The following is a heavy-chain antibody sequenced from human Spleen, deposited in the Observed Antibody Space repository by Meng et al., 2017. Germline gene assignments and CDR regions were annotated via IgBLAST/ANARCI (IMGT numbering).Heavy chain of an antibody. V-gene: IGHV4-34*01. CDR2: INHGGST. J-gene: IGHJ4*02. CDR3: ARGPTTMAHDFDY. D-gene: IGHD4-11*01. Sequence: QVQLQQWGAGLLKPSETLSLTGVVSGGSFSDYYWSWIRQPPGKGLEWIGEINHGGSTNYNPSLESRATISVDTSQNNLSLKLSSVTAADSAVYYCARGPTTMAHDFDYWGQGTLVTVSS. CDR1: GGSFSDYY.